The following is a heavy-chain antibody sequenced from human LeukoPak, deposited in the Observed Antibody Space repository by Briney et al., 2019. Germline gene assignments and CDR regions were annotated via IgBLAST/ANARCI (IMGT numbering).Heavy chain of an antibody. CDR2: IYSEGNK. CDR3: ARDFGEGSGSCFDY. D-gene: IGHD3-10*01. V-gene: IGHV3-66*01. CDR1: GFTVNSNY. J-gene: IGHJ4*02. Sequence: GGSLTLSCALSGFTVNSNYVSWVRQAPGKGLEWISLIYSEGNKFYPDSVKGRFTISRDNSKNPPSLQMNSLRAGHTAVYYCARDFGEGSGSCFDYWGQGTLVTVSS.